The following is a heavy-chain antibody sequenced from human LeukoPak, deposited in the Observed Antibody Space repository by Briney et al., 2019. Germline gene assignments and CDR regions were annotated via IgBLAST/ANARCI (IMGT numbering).Heavy chain of an antibody. D-gene: IGHD3-22*01. Sequence: ASVTVSFKASGYTFTGYYMHWVRQAPGQGLEWMGWINPNSGGTNYAQKFQGRVTMTRDTSISTAYMELSRLRSDDTAVYYCAREYYYDSSGYYSPWFDPWGQGTLVTVSS. CDR1: GYTFTGYY. J-gene: IGHJ5*02. CDR3: AREYYYDSSGYYSPWFDP. V-gene: IGHV1-2*02. CDR2: INPNSGGT.